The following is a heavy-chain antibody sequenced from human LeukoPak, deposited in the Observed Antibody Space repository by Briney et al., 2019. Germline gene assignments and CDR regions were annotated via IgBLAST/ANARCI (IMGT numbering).Heavy chain of an antibody. D-gene: IGHD3-22*01. CDR2: INPNSGGT. CDR1: GYTFTGYY. V-gene: IGHV1-2*02. J-gene: IGHJ4*02. CDR3: ARDREGGDYYDSSGYYYQGSGIDY. Sequence: ASVKVSCKASGYTFTGYYMHWVRQAPGQGLEWMGWINPNSGGTNYAQKFQGRVTMTRDTSISTAYMELSRLRSDDTAVYYCARDREGGDYYDSSGYYYQGSGIDYWGQGTLVTVS.